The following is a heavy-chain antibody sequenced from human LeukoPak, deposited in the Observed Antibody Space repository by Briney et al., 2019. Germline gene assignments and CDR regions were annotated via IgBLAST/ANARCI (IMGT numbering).Heavy chain of an antibody. D-gene: IGHD7-27*01. CDR3: ARHWAHLDY. CDR1: GFAFSDYT. Sequence: GGSLRLSCAASGFAFSDYTMTWVRQSPGKGLEWVASILRDGSQEYYVASVRGRFTVSRDTAKNSLFLQMNGLRAEDTAVYYCARHWAHLDYWGQGTLVTVSS. J-gene: IGHJ4*02. V-gene: IGHV3-7*01. CDR2: ILRDGSQE.